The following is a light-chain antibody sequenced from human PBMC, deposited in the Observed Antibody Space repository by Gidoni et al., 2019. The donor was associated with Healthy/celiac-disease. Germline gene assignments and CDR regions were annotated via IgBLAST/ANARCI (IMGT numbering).Light chain of an antibody. J-gene: IGKJ1*01. CDR2: GAS. V-gene: IGKV3-20*01. CDR1: QSVSSCY. CDR3: QQYGSSPGWT. Sequence: EIVLTQSPGTLSLSPGERATLSCRASQSVSSCYLAWYQQKPGQAPRLRIYGASSRATGIPDRFSGSGSGTDFTLTISRLEPEDFAVYYCQQYGSSPGWTFGQGTKVEIK.